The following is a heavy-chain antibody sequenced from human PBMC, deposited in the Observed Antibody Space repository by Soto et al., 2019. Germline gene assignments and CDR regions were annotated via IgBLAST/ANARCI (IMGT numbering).Heavy chain of an antibody. CDR2: ISSSSSYI. D-gene: IGHD2-15*01. CDR1: GFTFSSYS. CDR3: ARDGGSRYLHYYGMDV. J-gene: IGHJ6*02. V-gene: IGHV3-21*01. Sequence: GGSLRLSCAASGFTFSSYSMNWVRQAPGKGLEWVSSISSSSSYIYYADSVKGRFTISRDNAKNSLYLQMNSLRAEDTAVYYCARDGGSRYLHYYGMDVWGQGTTVTVSS.